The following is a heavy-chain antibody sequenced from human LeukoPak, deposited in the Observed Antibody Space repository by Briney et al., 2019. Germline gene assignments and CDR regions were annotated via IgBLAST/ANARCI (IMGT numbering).Heavy chain of an antibody. D-gene: IGHD3-10*01. CDR1: GFTVSSNY. J-gene: IGHJ5*02. Sequence: PGGSLRLSCAASGFTVSSNYMSWVRQAPGTGLEWVSVIYSGGSTYYADSVKGRFTISRDNSKNTLYLQMNSLRAEDTAVYYCARIWFGETWNWFDPWGQGTLVTVSS. CDR3: ARIWFGETWNWFDP. CDR2: IYSGGST. V-gene: IGHV3-53*01.